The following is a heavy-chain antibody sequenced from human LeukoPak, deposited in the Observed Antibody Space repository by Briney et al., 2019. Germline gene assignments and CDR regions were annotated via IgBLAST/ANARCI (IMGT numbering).Heavy chain of an antibody. D-gene: IGHD2-2*01. CDR1: GFTFSRYS. Sequence: GGSLRLTCAASGFTFSRYSRNWVRQAPGQGLEWVSSISSSSSRYYADSVKGRFTISRDNANNSLHLQMNSLRAEDTAVYYCMSYAGSSDDSWCQGTLVTVSS. CDR2: ISSSSSR. J-gene: IGHJ4*02. V-gene: IGHV3-21*01. CDR3: MSYAGSSDDS.